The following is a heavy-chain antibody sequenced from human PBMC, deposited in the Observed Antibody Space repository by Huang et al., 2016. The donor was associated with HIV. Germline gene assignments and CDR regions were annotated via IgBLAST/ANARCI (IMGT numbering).Heavy chain of an antibody. J-gene: IGHJ6*02. CDR3: ARQWTILEWLLGLDV. D-gene: IGHD3-3*01. V-gene: IGHV4-34*02. CDR2: VKDRVAT. Sequence: QMQLQQRGAGLLKPSETLSLTCGVSGGSFTGNYLPWVRQAPGKGLEWIGEVKDRVATNFNPSPNCRVTISLSKSNRVLSLSLRSVTAADTAVYYCARQWTILEWLLGLDVWGQGTTVIVSS. CDR1: GGSFTGNY.